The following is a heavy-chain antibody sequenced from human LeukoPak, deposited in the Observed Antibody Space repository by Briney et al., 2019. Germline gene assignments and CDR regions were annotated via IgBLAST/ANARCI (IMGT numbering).Heavy chain of an antibody. V-gene: IGHV1-69*05. Sequence: SVKVSCKASGGTFISYAISWVRQAPGQGLEWMGGIIPIFGTANYAQKFQGRVTITTDESTTPAYMELSSLRSEDTTVYYCARDMYGGSGTVGLDYWGQGSLLTVSS. D-gene: IGHD3-10*01. J-gene: IGHJ4*02. CDR1: GGTFISYA. CDR2: IIPIFGTA. CDR3: ARDMYGGSGTVGLDY.